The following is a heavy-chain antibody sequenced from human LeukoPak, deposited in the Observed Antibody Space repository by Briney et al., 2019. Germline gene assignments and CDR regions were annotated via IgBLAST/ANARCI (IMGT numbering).Heavy chain of an antibody. CDR3: ARAIGMTTLWFDP. CDR1: GFTFGSYS. D-gene: IGHD4-11*01. Sequence: PGGSLRLSCAASGFTFGSYSMNWVRQAPGKGLEWVSYISSSSSTIYYADSVKGQFTISRDNAKNSLYLQMNSLRAEDTAVYYCARAIGMTTLWFDPWGQGTLVTVSS. V-gene: IGHV3-48*01. J-gene: IGHJ5*02. CDR2: ISSSSSTI.